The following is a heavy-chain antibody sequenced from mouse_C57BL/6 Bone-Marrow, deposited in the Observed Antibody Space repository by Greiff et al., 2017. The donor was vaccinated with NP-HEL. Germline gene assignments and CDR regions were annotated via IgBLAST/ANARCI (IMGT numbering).Heavy chain of an antibody. CDR2: FYPGSGSI. J-gene: IGHJ3*01. D-gene: IGHD1-1*01. Sequence: QVQLKESGAELVKPGASVKLSCKASGYTFTEYTIHWVKQRSGQGLEWIGWFYPGSGSIKYNEKFKDKATLTADKSSSTVYMELSRLTSEDSAVYFCARHEDPDYYGSSPSWFAYWGQGTLVTVSA. CDR1: GYTFTEYT. CDR3: ARHEDPDYYGSSPSWFAY. V-gene: IGHV1-62-2*01.